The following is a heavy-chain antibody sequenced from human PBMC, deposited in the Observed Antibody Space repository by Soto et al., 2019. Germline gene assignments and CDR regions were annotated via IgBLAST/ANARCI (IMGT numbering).Heavy chain of an antibody. D-gene: IGHD3-10*01. CDR1: GFTFSSYS. V-gene: IGHV3-48*02. CDR2: ISSSSSTI. Sequence: GALRLSCAASGFTFSSYSMNWVRQAPGKGLEWVSYISSSSSTIYYADSVKGRFTISRDNAKNSLYLQMNSLRDEDTAVYYCARGYYFGSGSYYNVPMDVWGQGTTVTVSS. J-gene: IGHJ6*02. CDR3: ARGYYFGSGSYYNVPMDV.